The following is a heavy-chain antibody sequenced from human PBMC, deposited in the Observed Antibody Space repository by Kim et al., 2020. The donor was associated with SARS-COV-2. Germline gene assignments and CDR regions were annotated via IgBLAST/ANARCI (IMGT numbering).Heavy chain of an antibody. CDR3: ARDDPFSSSYRYYYYGMDV. D-gene: IGHD6-6*01. CDR2: ISAYNGNT. V-gene: IGHV1-18*01. CDR1: GYTFTSYG. J-gene: IGHJ6*02. Sequence: ASVKVSCKASGYTFTSYGISWVRQAPGQGLEWMGWISAYNGNTNYAQKLQGRVTMTTDTSTSTAYMELRSLRSDDTAVYYCARDDPFSSSYRYYYYGMDVWGQGTTVTVSS.